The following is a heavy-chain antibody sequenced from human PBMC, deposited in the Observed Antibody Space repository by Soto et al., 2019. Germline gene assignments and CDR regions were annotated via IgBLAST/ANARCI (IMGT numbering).Heavy chain of an antibody. CDR1: GFTFSTYD. CDR3: AKVSISKSSAVTFDS. J-gene: IGHJ4*02. V-gene: IGHV3-30*18. Sequence: QVQLVESGGGMVQPGRSLRLSCTVSGFTFSTYDMHWVRQAPGKGLEWVAVVSYDAGYKNYADSVKGRFTISRDNSKNTLYLQMQGLRPEYTAVYYCAKVSISKSSAVTFDSWGQGTLVTVSS. D-gene: IGHD2-15*01. CDR2: VSYDAGYK.